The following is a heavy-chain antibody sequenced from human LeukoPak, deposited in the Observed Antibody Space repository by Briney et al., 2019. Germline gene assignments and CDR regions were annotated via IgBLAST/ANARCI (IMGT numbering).Heavy chain of an antibody. CDR1: GYTFTGYY. J-gene: IGHJ4*02. CDR3: ARAGGSLEYYFDY. CDR2: INPNSGGT. Sequence: ASVKVSCKASGYTFTGYYMHWVRQAPGQGLEWMGWINPNSGGTNYAQKFQGWVTMTRDTSISTAYMELSRLRSDDTAVYYCARAGGSLEYYFDYWGQGTLVTVSS. D-gene: IGHD3-16*01. V-gene: IGHV1-2*04.